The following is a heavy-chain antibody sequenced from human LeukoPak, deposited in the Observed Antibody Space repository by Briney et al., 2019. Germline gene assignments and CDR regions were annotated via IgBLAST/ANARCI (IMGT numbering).Heavy chain of an antibody. CDR1: GGSIGSSGVY. CDR3: ARLSLIVGGIDY. Sequence: PSETLSLTCNVSGGSIGSSGVYWGWIRQPPGKGLEWIGSVYYSGSTYYNLSLKSRLTISVDTSKNQFSLKLSSVTAADTAVYYCARLSLIVGGIDYWGQGTLVTVSS. V-gene: IGHV4-39*01. J-gene: IGHJ4*02. D-gene: IGHD1-26*01. CDR2: VYYSGST.